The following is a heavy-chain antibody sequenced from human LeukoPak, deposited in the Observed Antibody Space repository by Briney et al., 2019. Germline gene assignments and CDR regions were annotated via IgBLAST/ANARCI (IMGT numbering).Heavy chain of an antibody. CDR1: GFTFDDYA. D-gene: IGHD1-26*01. CDR3: AKGEWELLLGFDY. J-gene: IGHJ4*02. Sequence: GGSLRLSCAASGFTFDDYAMHWVRHAPGKGLEWVSGISWNSGSIGYADSVKGRFTISRDNAKNSLYLQMNSLRAEDTAVYYCAKGEWELLLGFDYWGQGTLVTVSS. V-gene: IGHV3-9*01. CDR2: ISWNSGSI.